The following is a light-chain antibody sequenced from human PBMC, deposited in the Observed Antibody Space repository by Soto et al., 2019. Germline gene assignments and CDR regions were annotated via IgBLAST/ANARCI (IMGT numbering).Light chain of an antibody. CDR1: QGVRKY. Sequence: DIQMTQSPSSLYASVGDRVIITCQASQGVRKYLSWSQQKARKAPKLLIYDASNLETGVPSRFSGSGSGTDFTFTVSSLQHEDIETYYCHQPHNLPHPFGPGTKGASK. J-gene: IGKJ3*01. CDR3: HQPHNLPHP. CDR2: DAS. V-gene: IGKV1-33*01.